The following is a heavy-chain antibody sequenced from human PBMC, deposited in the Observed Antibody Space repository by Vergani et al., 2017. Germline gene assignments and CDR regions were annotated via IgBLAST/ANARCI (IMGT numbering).Heavy chain of an antibody. CDR1: GFTFSSYA. D-gene: IGHD6-19*01. CDR3: AEDRRYSSGSKGFDY. J-gene: IGHJ4*02. Sequence: EVQLLESGGGLVQPGGSLRLSCAASGFTFSSYAMSWVRQTPGKGLEWVSAISGSGGSTYYADSVKGRFTISRDNSKNTLYLQMNSLRAEDTAVYYCAEDRRYSSGSKGFDYWGQGTLVTVSS. V-gene: IGHV3-23*01. CDR2: ISGSGGST.